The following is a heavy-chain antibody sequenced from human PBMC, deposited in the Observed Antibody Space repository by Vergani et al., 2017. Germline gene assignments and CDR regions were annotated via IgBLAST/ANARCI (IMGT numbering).Heavy chain of an antibody. J-gene: IGHJ2*01. CDR3: ASTLTDYSNHGRPEYWYFDL. V-gene: IGHV4-4*09. CDR1: GVSVTDYN. Sequence: QAQLQESGPGLVKPSETLSLTCHVFGVSVTDYNCNWIRQAPGKGLEWIGSLSTTGGATHASHNPSLKSRVSISVDTSKSQFSLKLSSVTAADTAVYYCASTLTDYSNHGRPEYWYFDLWGRGTLVTVSS. CDR2: LSTTGGA. D-gene: IGHD4-11*01.